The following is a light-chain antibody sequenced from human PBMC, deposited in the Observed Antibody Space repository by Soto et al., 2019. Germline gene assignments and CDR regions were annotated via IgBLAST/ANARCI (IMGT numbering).Light chain of an antibody. CDR3: ATWDDSPSGVV. CDR2: SND. V-gene: IGLV1-44*01. CDR1: SSNIGSHA. Sequence: QSVLTQPPSASGTPGQRVFISCSGRSSNIGSHAVDWYQQLPGTAPKLLIYSNDQRPSGVPDRFSGSKSDTSASLAISGLQSEDEAEYFCATWDDSPSGVVFGGGTKLTVL. J-gene: IGLJ3*02.